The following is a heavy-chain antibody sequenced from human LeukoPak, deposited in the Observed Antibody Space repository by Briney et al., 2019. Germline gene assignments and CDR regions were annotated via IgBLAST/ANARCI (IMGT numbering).Heavy chain of an antibody. Sequence: PGGSLRLSCAASGFTFSSYGIHWVRQAPGKGLEWVAVISYDGSNKYYADSVKGRFTISRDNSKNTLYLQMNSLRAEDTAVYYCAKAPIAAARIYYFDYWGQGTLVTVSS. J-gene: IGHJ4*02. CDR2: ISYDGSNK. CDR1: GFTFSSYG. V-gene: IGHV3-30*18. D-gene: IGHD6-13*01. CDR3: AKAPIAAARIYYFDY.